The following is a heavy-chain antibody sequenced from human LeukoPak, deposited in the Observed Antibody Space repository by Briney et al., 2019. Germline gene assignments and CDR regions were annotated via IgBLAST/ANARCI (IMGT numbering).Heavy chain of an antibody. D-gene: IGHD3-22*01. CDR2: IIPIFGTA. CDR1: GGTFISYA. J-gene: IGHJ2*01. V-gene: IGHV1-69*05. Sequence: SVKVSCKASGGTFISYAISWVRQAPGQGLEWMGRIIPIFGTANYAQKFQGRVTITTDESTSTAYMELSSLRSEDTAVYYCAIGKRGYYDSSGYYWYFDLWGRGTLVTVSS. CDR3: AIGKRGYYDSSGYYWYFDL.